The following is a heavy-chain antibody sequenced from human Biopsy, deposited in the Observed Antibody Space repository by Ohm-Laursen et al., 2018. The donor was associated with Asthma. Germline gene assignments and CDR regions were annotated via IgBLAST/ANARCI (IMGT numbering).Heavy chain of an antibody. CDR3: ARAQDYYDSRGYCRSFDY. V-gene: IGHV4-31*02. CDR2: IYYSGST. D-gene: IGHD3-22*01. Sequence: TLSLTWPVSSGSITSGGYYWTWIRQHPGKGLEWIGFIYYSGSTYYNPSLKSRVSISIDTSKNQFSLKLSSVTAADTAVYYCARAQDYYDSRGYCRSFDYWGQGTLVTVSS. CDR1: SGSITSGGYY. J-gene: IGHJ4*02.